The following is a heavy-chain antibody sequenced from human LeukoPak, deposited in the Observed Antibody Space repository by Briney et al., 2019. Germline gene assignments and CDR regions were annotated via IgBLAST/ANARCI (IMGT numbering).Heavy chain of an antibody. CDR1: GFSLSTSGVG. V-gene: IGHV2-26*01. Sequence: ESGPTLVKPTQTLTLTCTFSGFSLSTSGVGVGWIRQPPGKALEWLAHIFSNDEKSYTTSPKSRLTISKDTSKSQVVLTMTNMDPVDTATYYCARMDSAWDYFDYWGQGTLVTVSS. CDR2: IFSNDEK. D-gene: IGHD6-19*01. J-gene: IGHJ4*02. CDR3: ARMDSAWDYFDY.